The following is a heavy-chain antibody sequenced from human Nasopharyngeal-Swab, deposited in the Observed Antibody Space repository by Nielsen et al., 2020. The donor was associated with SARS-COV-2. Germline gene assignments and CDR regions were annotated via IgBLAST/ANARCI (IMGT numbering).Heavy chain of an antibody. CDR3: ARDSDNWAIDY. Sequence: ASVKVSCKASGYTFNGHNMHWVRQASGQGLEWMAIFDPRGDSTSHAQKFQGRLTMTTDTTTSTVYMELSSLRAEDAAVYYCARDSDNWAIDYWGQGTLVTVSP. CDR2: FDPRGDST. CDR1: GYTFNGHN. D-gene: IGHD1-1*01. J-gene: IGHJ4*02. V-gene: IGHV1-46*02.